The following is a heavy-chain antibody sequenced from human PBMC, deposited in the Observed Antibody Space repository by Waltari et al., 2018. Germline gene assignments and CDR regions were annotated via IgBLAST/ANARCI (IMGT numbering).Heavy chain of an antibody. CDR2: IGGTHSNI. V-gene: IGHV3-21*03. CDR3: TRDLYGSGGDWFDP. CDR1: GFAFIHYD. Sequence: EVRLAESGGGLVKPGGSLRPSCTASGFAFIHYDLNWVRQAPGTGLEWVSSIGGTHSNIFYADSVKGRFTVSRDNAKNSLYLQMDNLRAEDSGLYFCTRDLYGSGGDWFDPWGQGTLVTVSS. J-gene: IGHJ5*02. D-gene: IGHD3-10*01.